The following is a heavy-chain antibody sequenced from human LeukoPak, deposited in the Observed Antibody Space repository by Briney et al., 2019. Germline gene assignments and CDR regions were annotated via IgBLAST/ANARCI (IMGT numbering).Heavy chain of an antibody. CDR3: AKELLGYCTNGVCPYYFDY. CDR1: GFTFSNAW. J-gene: IGHJ4*02. Sequence: GGSLRLSCAASGFTFSNAWMNWVRQAPGKGLEWVGRIKSKTDGGATDYAAPVKGRFTISRDDSKNTLYLQMNSLRAEDTAVYYCAKELLGYCTNGVCPYYFDYWGQGTLVTVSS. D-gene: IGHD2-8*01. V-gene: IGHV3-15*07. CDR2: IKSKTDGGAT.